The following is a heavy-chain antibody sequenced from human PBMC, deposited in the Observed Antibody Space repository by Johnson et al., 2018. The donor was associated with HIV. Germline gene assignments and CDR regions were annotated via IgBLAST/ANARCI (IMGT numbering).Heavy chain of an antibody. D-gene: IGHD5/OR15-5a*01. CDR1: GFTFSNY. CDR2: IYSGGST. Sequence: EQLVESGGGLVQPGGSMRLSCAASGFTFSNYMNWVRQAPGKGLEWVSVIYSGGSTYYADSVKGRFTISRDNSKNTLHLQMNSLRGEDTAVYYCARLSKGGFDAFDIWGQGTMVTVSS. V-gene: IGHV3-66*01. CDR3: ARLSKGGFDAFDI. J-gene: IGHJ3*02.